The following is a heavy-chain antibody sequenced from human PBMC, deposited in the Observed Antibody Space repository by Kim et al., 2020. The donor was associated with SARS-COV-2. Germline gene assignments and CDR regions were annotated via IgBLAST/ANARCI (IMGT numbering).Heavy chain of an antibody. J-gene: IGHJ4*02. D-gene: IGHD2-2*01. V-gene: IGHV1-3*01. CDR3: ATQYCSSTSCPGSGGYFDY. Sequence: KFQGRVTITRDTSASTAYMELSSLRSEDTAVYYCATQYCSSTSCPGSGGYFDYWGQGTLVTVSS.